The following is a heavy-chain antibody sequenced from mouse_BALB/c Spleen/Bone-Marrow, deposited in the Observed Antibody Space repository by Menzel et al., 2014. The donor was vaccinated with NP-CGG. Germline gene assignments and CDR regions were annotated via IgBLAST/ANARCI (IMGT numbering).Heavy chain of an antibody. V-gene: IGHV4-1*02. CDR2: INPDSSTI. Sequence: EVMLVESGGGLVQPGGSLKLFCAASGFDFSRYWMSWVRQAPGKGLEWIGEINPDSSTINYTPSLKDKFIISRDNAKNTLYLQMSKVRSEDTALYYCARLSYYGRFAYWGQGTLVTVSA. CDR1: GFDFSRYW. CDR3: ARLSYYGRFAY. D-gene: IGHD1-1*01. J-gene: IGHJ3*01.